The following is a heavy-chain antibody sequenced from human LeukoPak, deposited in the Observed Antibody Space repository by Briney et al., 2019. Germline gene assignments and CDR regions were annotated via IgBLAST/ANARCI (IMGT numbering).Heavy chain of an antibody. CDR2: ISGSGRST. Sequence: GGSLRLSCAASGFTFSNYTMSWVRQAPGKGLEWVSTISGSGRSTYYTDSVKGRFTISRDNSKNTLYLQMNSLRAEDTAAYYCAKNRVVVAAPCNWFDPWGQGTLVTVSS. J-gene: IGHJ5*02. V-gene: IGHV3-23*01. CDR3: AKNRVVVAAPCNWFDP. CDR1: GFTFSNYT. D-gene: IGHD3-22*01.